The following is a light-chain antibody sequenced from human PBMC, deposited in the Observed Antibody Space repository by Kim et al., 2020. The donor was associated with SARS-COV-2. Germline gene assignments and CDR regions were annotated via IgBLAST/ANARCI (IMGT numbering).Light chain of an antibody. CDR2: QDS. CDR3: QAWDSSTVV. CDR1: KMGEKY. V-gene: IGLV3-1*01. Sequence: SYELTQPPSVSVSPGQTASITCSGEKMGEKYASWYQQKPGQSPVLVIYQDSKRPSGIPERFSGSNSGNTATLTISGTQAMDEADYYCQAWDSSTVVFGGG. J-gene: IGLJ2*01.